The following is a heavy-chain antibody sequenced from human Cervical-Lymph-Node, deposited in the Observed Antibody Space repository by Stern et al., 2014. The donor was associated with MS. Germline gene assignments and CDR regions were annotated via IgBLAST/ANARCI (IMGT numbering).Heavy chain of an antibody. J-gene: IGHJ1*01. CDR1: GYTFTDYY. Sequence: QVQLVQSGAEVKKPGASVKVSCKASGYTFTDYYIHWVRQAPGQGLEWMGWINPDSGDTSFAQNFQGWVTVTRDPSIRTVFMELSRLRSDDTAIYFCAQETYTTSGGAEYLQHWGQGTLVTVSS. CDR3: AQETYTTSGGAEYLQH. CDR2: INPDSGDT. V-gene: IGHV1-2*04. D-gene: IGHD6-25*01.